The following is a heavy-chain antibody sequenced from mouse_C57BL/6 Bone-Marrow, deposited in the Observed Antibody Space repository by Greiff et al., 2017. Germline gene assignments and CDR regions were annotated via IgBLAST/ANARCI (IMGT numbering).Heavy chain of an antibody. CDR3: VRHNYGSSMDY. D-gene: IGHD1-1*01. J-gene: IGHJ4*01. V-gene: IGHV10-1*01. CDR1: GFSFNTYA. Sequence: VQFVESGGGLVQPKGSLKLSCAASGFSFNTYAMNWVRQAPGKGLEWVARIRSKSNNYATYYADSVKDRFTISRDDSESMLYLQMNNLKTEDTAMYYYVRHNYGSSMDYWGQGTSVTVSS. CDR2: IRSKSNNYAT.